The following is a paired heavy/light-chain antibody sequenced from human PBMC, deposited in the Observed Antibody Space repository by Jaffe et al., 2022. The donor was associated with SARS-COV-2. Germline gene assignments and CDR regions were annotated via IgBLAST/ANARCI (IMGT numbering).Light chain of an antibody. CDR1: GSNIGNNY. CDR3: GTWDSSLSSVV. V-gene: IGLV1-51*01. CDR2: DND. Sequence: QSVLTQPPSVSAAPGQKVTISCSGRGSNIGNNYLHWYQQLPGAAPKLLIFDNDKRPSGIPDRFSGSKSGTSGTLGITGLQTGDEADYYCGTWDSSLSSVVFGGGTKLTVL. J-gene: IGLJ2*01.
Heavy chain of an antibody. D-gene: IGHD3-3*01. CDR3: SRDRDLSA. CDR2: IKDDGSVT. Sequence: EVQLVESGGGLVQPGGSLRLSCAASGFPFRTNWMHWVRQAPGEGLAWVSRIKDDGSVTNYADSVRGRVTISRDNAKNTLYLQMNSLRAEDTAVYFCSRDRDLSAWGQGTLVTVSS. J-gene: IGHJ5*01. CDR1: GFPFRTNW. V-gene: IGHV3-74*01.